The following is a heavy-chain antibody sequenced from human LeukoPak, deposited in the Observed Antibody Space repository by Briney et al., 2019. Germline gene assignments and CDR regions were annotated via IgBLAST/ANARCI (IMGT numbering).Heavy chain of an antibody. CDR3: ARSAFGESDY. CDR2: INPNSGNT. CDR1: GYTFTGYY. Sequence: ASVKVSCKASGYTFTGYYMHWVRQAPGQGLEWMGWINPNSGNTGYAQKFQGRVTMTRNTSISTAYMELSSLRSEDTAVYYRARSAFGESDYWGQGTLVTVSS. V-gene: IGHV1-8*02. J-gene: IGHJ4*02. D-gene: IGHD3-10*01.